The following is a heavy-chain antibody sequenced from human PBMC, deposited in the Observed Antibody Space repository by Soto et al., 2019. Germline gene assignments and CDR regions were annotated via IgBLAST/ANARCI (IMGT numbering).Heavy chain of an antibody. Sequence: GESLKISCEGSGYSFTSYWIGWVRQMPGKGLEWMGIIYPGDSDTRYSPSFQGQVTISADKSISTAYLQWSSLKASDTAIYYCARYEQLVSFYYYDMDVWGQGTTVTVS. V-gene: IGHV5-51*01. CDR2: IYPGDSDT. D-gene: IGHD6-6*01. CDR1: GYSFTSYW. CDR3: ARYEQLVSFYYYDMDV. J-gene: IGHJ6*02.